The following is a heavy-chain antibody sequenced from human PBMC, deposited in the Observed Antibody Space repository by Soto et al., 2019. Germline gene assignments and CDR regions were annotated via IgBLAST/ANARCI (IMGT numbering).Heavy chain of an antibody. J-gene: IGHJ6*01. CDR1: VFTFRDYA. D-gene: IGHD2-2*01. CDR2: MRAKAFGGTT. V-gene: IGHV3-49*03. Sequence: WSLRLSCKGSVFTFRDYAISWFRQAPGKGLQWVGFMRAKAFGGTTEYATFVKGRFTISRDDSKSVAYLQMNSLETEDTAVYYCTREGAYTSPPYYYFYAMDVWGQGTRVTVSS. CDR3: TREGAYTSPPYYYFYAMDV.